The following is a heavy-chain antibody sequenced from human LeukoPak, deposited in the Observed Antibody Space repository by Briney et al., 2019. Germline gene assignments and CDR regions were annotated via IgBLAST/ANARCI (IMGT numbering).Heavy chain of an antibody. J-gene: IGHJ3*02. CDR1: GFTFSSYG. CDR2: IWYDGSNK. D-gene: IGHD3-22*01. Sequence: GGSLRLSCAASGFTFSSYGMHWVRQAPGKGLEGVAVIWYDGSNKYYADSVKGRFTISRDNSENTLYMQMNSLRAEDTAVYYCARGYHSSGYYPPLGAFDIWAQGTMVTVSS. V-gene: IGHV3-33*01. CDR3: ARGYHSSGYYPPLGAFDI.